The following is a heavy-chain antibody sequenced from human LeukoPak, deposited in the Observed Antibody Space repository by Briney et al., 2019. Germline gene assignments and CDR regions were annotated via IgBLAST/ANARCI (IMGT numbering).Heavy chain of an antibody. J-gene: IGHJ4*02. V-gene: IGHV3-43*02. CDR3: AKDQLNYYDSSEGGVVY. D-gene: IGHD3-22*01. CDR1: GFTFDDYA. Sequence: GGSLRLSCAASGFTFDDYAMHWVRHAPGKGLECVSLISGDGGSTYYADSVKGRFTISRDNSKNSLYLQMNSLRTEDTALYYCAKDQLNYYDSSEGGVVYWGQGTLVTVSS. CDR2: ISGDGGST.